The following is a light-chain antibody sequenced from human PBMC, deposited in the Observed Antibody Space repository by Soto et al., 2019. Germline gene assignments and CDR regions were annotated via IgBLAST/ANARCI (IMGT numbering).Light chain of an antibody. Sequence: QSALTQPASVSGSPGQSITISCTGTSSDVGAYNYVSWYQQHPGKAPKLMIYEVSNRPSGVSNRFSGSKSGNTASLTISGLQAEDEADYYCSSYTSSRVFGGGTKLTVL. J-gene: IGLJ3*02. CDR3: SSYTSSRV. CDR1: SSDVGAYNY. CDR2: EVS. V-gene: IGLV2-14*01.